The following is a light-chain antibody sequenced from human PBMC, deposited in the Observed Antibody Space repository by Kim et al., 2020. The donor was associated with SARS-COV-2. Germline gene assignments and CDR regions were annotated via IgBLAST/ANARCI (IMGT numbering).Light chain of an antibody. V-gene: IGKV3-20*01. CDR3: QQYGKSPPLI. CDR1: QTVISNY. Sequence: TGQRAILSCRASQTVISNYLAWYQQKPGQSPRLLIYAASNRATGIPDRFTGSGSGTDFTLIITRLEPEDFAMYYCQQYGKSPPLIFGGGTKVDIK. CDR2: AAS. J-gene: IGKJ4*01.